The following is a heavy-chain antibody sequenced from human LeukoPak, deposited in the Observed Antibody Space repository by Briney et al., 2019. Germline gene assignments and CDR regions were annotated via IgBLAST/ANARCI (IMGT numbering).Heavy chain of an antibody. V-gene: IGHV3-9*01. CDR3: AKDASSGYYRGGFRAFDI. Sequence: GGSLRLSCAASGFTFDDYAMHWVRQAPGKGLEWVSGISWNSGSIGYADSVKGRFTISRDNAKNSPYLQMNSLRAEDTALYYCAKDASSGYYRGGFRAFDIWGQGTMVTVSS. CDR1: GFTFDDYA. D-gene: IGHD3-22*01. J-gene: IGHJ3*02. CDR2: ISWNSGSI.